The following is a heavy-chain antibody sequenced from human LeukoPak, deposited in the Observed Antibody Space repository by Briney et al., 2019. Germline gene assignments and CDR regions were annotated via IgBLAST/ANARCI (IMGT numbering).Heavy chain of an antibody. V-gene: IGHV4-34*01. CDR2: INHSGST. CDR1: GVTFSGYY. D-gene: IGHD6-6*01. CDR3: ARDSAQLIEAPWFDP. Sequence: SETLSLTCAVYGVTFSGYYWSWIRQPPGKGLEWIGEINHSGSTNDNPSLKSQITISAATSKNQSSMKQSSVTDADTGVYYCARDSAQLIEAPWFDPWGQGTLVTVSS. J-gene: IGHJ5*02.